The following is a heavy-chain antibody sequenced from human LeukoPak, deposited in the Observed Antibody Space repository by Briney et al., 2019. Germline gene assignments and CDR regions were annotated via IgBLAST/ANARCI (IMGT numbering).Heavy chain of an antibody. V-gene: IGHV3-21*01. D-gene: IGHD2-15*01. CDR1: GFTFDDYA. Sequence: GGSLRLSCAASGFTFDDYAMHWVRQAPGKGLEWVSSISSSSSYIYYADSVKGRFTISRDNAKNSLYLQMNSLRAEDTAVYYCARGGSSYCSGGSCYTSYYYYYMDVWGKGTTVTVSS. J-gene: IGHJ6*03. CDR2: ISSSSSYI. CDR3: ARGGSSYCSGGSCYTSYYYYYMDV.